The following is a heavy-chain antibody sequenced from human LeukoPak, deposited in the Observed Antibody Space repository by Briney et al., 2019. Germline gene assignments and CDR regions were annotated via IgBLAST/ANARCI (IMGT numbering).Heavy chain of an antibody. CDR3: ARHAPRYYYGSGSYRFDY. Sequence: SETLSLTCTVSGGSISSYYWSWIRQPPGKGLEWIGYIYYSGSTNYNPSLKSRVTISVDTSKNQFSLKLSSVTAADTAVYYCARHAPRYYYGSGSYRFDYWGQGTLVTVSS. CDR2: IYYSGST. V-gene: IGHV4-59*01. CDR1: GGSISSYY. D-gene: IGHD3-10*01. J-gene: IGHJ4*02.